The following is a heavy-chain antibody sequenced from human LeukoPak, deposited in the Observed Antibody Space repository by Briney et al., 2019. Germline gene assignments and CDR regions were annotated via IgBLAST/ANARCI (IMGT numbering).Heavy chain of an antibody. CDR2: ISYDGGSK. J-gene: IGHJ4*02. D-gene: IGHD5-18*01. CDR1: GFTFSDYA. CDR3: ARPQGGRQLWLHFDY. Sequence: PGRSLRLSCAASGFTFSDYAIHWVRLAPGRGLEWVSVISYDGGSKYYADSVKGRFTISRDNSKNTLYLQMSSLRAEDTAVYYCARPQGGRQLWLHFDYWGQGTQVTVSS. V-gene: IGHV3-30-3*01.